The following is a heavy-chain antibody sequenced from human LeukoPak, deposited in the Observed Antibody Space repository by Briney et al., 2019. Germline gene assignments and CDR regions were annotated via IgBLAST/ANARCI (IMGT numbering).Heavy chain of an antibody. J-gene: IGHJ4*02. D-gene: IGHD1-26*01. V-gene: IGHV4-38-2*01. CDR1: GYSISSGYY. CDR3: ASAVYSGGYPTDY. CDR2: IYHSGST. Sequence: SETLSLTCAVSGYSISSGYYWGWIRQPPGKGLEWIGSIYHSGSTYYNQSLKSRFTISVDTSKNQFSLKLSSVTAADTAVYYCASAVYSGGYPTDYWGQGTLVTVSS.